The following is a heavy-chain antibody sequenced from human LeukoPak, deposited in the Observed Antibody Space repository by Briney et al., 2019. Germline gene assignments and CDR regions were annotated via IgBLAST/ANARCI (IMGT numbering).Heavy chain of an antibody. J-gene: IGHJ4*02. CDR3: ARTYAYYYGSGSYFVLDY. Sequence: GGSLRLSCAASGFSVSSDYMSWVRQAPGKGLEWVSYISSSGSTIYYADSVKGRFTISRDNAKNSLYLQMNSLRAEDTAVYYCARTYAYYYGSGSYFVLDYWGQGTLVTVSS. D-gene: IGHD3-10*01. V-gene: IGHV3-11*04. CDR2: ISSSGSTI. CDR1: GFSVSSDY.